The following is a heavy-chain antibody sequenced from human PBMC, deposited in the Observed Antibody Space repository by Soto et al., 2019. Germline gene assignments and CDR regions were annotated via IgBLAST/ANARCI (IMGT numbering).Heavy chain of an antibody. V-gene: IGHV3-33*01. CDR1: GFTFTSYG. CDR2: IWYDGSNK. D-gene: IGHD3-3*01. J-gene: IGHJ4*02. CDR3: ARDRRFLEWLDY. Sequence: QMHLVESGGGVVQPGRSLTLSCVASGFTFTSYGIHWVRQAPGKGLAWVAVIWYDGSNKYYGDSVKGRFSISRDNSKNTVYLQMSSLRAEDTAVYYCARDRRFLEWLDYWGQGTLVSVSS.